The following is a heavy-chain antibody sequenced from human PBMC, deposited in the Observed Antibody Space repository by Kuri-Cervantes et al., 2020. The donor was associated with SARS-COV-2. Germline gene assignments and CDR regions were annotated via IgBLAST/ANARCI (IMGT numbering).Heavy chain of an antibody. J-gene: IGHJ6*02. D-gene: IGHD1-26*01. V-gene: IGHV3-74*01. CDR1: GFTFSSYW. CDR3: ARSISGSYVYYYYGMDV. CDR2: INSDGSST. Sequence: GESLKISCAASGFTFSSYWMHWVRQAPGKGLVWVSRINSDGSSTSYADSVKGRFTISRDNAKNTLYLQMNSLRAEDTAVYYCARSISGSYVYYYYGMDVWGQGTTVTVSS.